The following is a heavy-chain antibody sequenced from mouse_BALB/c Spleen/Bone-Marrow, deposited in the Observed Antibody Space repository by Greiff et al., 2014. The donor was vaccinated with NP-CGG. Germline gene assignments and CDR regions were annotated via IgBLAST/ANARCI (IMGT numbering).Heavy chain of an antibody. J-gene: IGHJ1*01. CDR2: IDPANGNT. CDR3: ARWGKLGRGYFDG. CDR1: GFNIKDTY. D-gene: IGHD4-1*01. V-gene: IGHV14-3*02. Sequence: EVQLQQSGAELVKPGASVKLSCTASGFNIKDTYMHWVKQRPEQGLEWIGRIDPANGNTKYDPKFQGKATITADTSSNTAYLQLSSLTSEDTAVYYCARWGKLGRGYFDGWGAGTTVTGAS.